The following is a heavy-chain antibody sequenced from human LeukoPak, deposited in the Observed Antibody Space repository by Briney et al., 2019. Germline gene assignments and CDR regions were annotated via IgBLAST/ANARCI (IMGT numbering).Heavy chain of an antibody. V-gene: IGHV4-59*12. D-gene: IGHD3-16*02. CDR3: ARGVAFGGVVDYY. Sequence: PSETLSLTCNVSGVSISDYYWSWVRQSPGKGLEWIASLLYSGSTYYNPSLKSRVTISIDTSKNQFSLRLSSVTAADTAVYYCARGVAFGGVVDYYWGQGTLVTVSS. CDR2: LLYSGST. CDR1: GVSISDYY. J-gene: IGHJ4*02.